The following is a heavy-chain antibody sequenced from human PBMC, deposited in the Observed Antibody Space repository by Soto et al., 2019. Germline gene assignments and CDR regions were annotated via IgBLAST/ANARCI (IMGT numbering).Heavy chain of an antibody. J-gene: IGHJ4*02. CDR2: NSPNSGDT. CDR3: ALPISVTDTFDY. Sequence: QVQLVQSGAEVKKPGASVKVSCRASGYSFTGYQMYWVRQAPGQGLEWMGWNSPNSGDTKYAQKFQGRVTVTSDTSIRTVYMERSRLRSDDTAVYYCALPISVTDTFDYWGQGTLVTVSS. D-gene: IGHD6-19*01. V-gene: IGHV1-2*02. CDR1: GYSFTGYQ.